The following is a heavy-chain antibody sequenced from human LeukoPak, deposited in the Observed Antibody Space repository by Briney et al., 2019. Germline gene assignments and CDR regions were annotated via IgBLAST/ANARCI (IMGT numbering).Heavy chain of an antibody. D-gene: IGHD1-26*01. J-gene: IGHJ4*02. CDR2: MNPNSGNT. CDR1: GGTFSSYA. CDR3: ARSGSYFKVDY. Sequence: ASVKVSCKASGGTFSSYAISWVRQAPGQGLEWMGWMNPNSGNTGYAQKFQGRVTMTRNTSISTAYMELSSLRSEDTAVYYCARSGSYFKVDYWGQGTLVTVSS. V-gene: IGHV1-8*02.